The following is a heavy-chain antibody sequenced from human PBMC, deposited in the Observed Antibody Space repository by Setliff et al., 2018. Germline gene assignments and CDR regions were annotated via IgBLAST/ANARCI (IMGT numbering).Heavy chain of an antibody. CDR2: INPNRDDT. CDR3: ARDGSAFFYQN. V-gene: IGHV1-2*02. Sequence: GASVKVSCKASGYTFTDSFIHWVRQAPGQGFEWLGWINPNRDDTKYAQKFQHRILMAKDTSLNTVYVELSSLRSDDTVTYYCARDGSAFFYQNWGQGSLVTVSS. CDR1: GYTFTDSF. J-gene: IGHJ4*02. D-gene: IGHD1-26*01.